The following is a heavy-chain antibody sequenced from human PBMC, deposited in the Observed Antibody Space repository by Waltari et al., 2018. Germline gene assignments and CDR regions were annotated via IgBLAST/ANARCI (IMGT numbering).Heavy chain of an antibody. D-gene: IGHD6-13*01. V-gene: IGHV1-69*05. J-gene: IGHJ3*02. CDR2: IIPMFGTA. CDR1: GGSFSTYA. Sequence: QVQLVQSGAELKKPGSSVKVSCKASGGSFSTYAITWVRQAPGQGLGWMGGIIPMFGTANYAQKIQDRVTIITDESMTTAYMELSSLTSEDTAVYYCARGGLYGQQLLESAFEIWGQGTKVTVSS. CDR3: ARGGLYGQQLLESAFEI.